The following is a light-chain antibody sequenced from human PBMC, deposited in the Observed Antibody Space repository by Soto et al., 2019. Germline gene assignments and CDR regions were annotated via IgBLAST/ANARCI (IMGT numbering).Light chain of an antibody. J-gene: IGKJ1*01. CDR3: QQYGSSPPWT. CDR1: QSVAGNY. V-gene: IGKV3-20*01. CDR2: GAS. Sequence: EIVLTQSPGTLSFSPGERSTLSFISSQSVAGNYLAWYRQKPGQAPRLLIYGASNRATGIPDRFSGSGSGTDFTLTISRLEPEDFAVYYCQQYGSSPPWTFGQGTKVDIK.